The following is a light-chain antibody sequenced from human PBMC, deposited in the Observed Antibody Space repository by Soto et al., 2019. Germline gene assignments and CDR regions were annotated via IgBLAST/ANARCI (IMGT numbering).Light chain of an antibody. J-gene: IGKJ5*01. CDR1: KSISNN. CDR2: GAS. Sequence: VQMKRPDNRPVGTGGRAPLSCRPRKSISNNLAWYQQKPGQAPRLLIYGASTRATGVPARFSGCGSGTGCTLTFGSRLSMHFALYFRHLSDNASSWAIGRGTRLENK. CDR3: HLSDNASSWA. V-gene: IGKV3-15*01.